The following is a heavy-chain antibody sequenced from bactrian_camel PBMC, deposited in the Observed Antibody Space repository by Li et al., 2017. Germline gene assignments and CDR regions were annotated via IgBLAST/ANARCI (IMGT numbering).Heavy chain of an antibody. J-gene: IGHJ4*01. V-gene: IGHV3S40*01. Sequence: DVQLVESGGGLVQPGGSLRLSCAASGFTFSSYGMGWVRQAPGKGLEWVSAIGLVDDKYYADSAKGRFTIYRDNANDALYLQLNSLKTEDTAMYYCAASPSDWAFMYWGQGTQVTVS. CDR2: IGLVDDK. CDR1: GFTFSSYG. CDR3: AASPSDWAFMY. D-gene: IGHD2*01.